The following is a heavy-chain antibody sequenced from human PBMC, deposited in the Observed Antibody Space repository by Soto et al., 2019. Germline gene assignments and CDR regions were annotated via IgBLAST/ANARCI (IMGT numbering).Heavy chain of an antibody. CDR2: IYYSGST. Sequence: SETLSLTCTVSGGSISSGDYYWSWIRQPPGKGLEWIGYIYYSGSTYYNPSLKSRVTISVDTSKNQFSLKLSSVTAADTAVYYCARDPEYYYDSSGYLRGYYYYGMDVWGQGTTVTVSS. D-gene: IGHD3-22*01. J-gene: IGHJ6*02. V-gene: IGHV4-30-4*01. CDR1: GGSISSGDYY. CDR3: ARDPEYYYDSSGYLRGYYYYGMDV.